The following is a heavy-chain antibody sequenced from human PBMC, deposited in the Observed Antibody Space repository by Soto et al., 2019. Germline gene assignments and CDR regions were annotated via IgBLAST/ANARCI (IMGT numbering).Heavy chain of an antibody. CDR2: LSGSGGST. Sequence: PGGSLRLSCAASGFTFSSYAMSWVRQAPGKGLEWVSALSGSGGSTYYADSVKGRFTISRDNSKNTLYLQMNSLRAEDTAVYYCAKQERLRYFDWPLHFDYWGQGTLVTVSS. J-gene: IGHJ4*02. CDR3: AKQERLRYFDWPLHFDY. V-gene: IGHV3-23*01. D-gene: IGHD3-9*01. CDR1: GFTFSSYA.